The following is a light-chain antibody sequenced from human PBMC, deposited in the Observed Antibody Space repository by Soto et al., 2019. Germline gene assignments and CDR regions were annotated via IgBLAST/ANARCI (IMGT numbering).Light chain of an antibody. CDR1: QIISSN. CDR2: GAS. Sequence: EIVMTQSPATLSVSPGERATLSCRASQIISSNLAWYQQKAGQAPRLLIYGASTRATGVPARFSGSGSGTEFTLTISSLQSEDFEVYYCQQYNNWPLTVGGGTKVEIK. CDR3: QQYNNWPLT. J-gene: IGKJ4*01. V-gene: IGKV3-15*01.